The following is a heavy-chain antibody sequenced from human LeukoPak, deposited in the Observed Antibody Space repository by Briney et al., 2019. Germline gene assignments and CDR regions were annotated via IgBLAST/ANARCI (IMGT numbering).Heavy chain of an antibody. D-gene: IGHD3-22*01. CDR1: GFTFSSYA. V-gene: IGHV3-30-3*01. CDR2: ISYDGSNK. Sequence: GGSLRLSCAASGFTFSSYAMHWVRQAPGKGLEWVAVISYDGSNKYYADSVKGRFTISRDNSKNTLYLQMNSLRAEDTAVYYCARARGYSGSYYDSSGYYYTDAFDIWGQGTMVTVSS. CDR3: ARARGYSGSYYDSSGYYYTDAFDI. J-gene: IGHJ3*02.